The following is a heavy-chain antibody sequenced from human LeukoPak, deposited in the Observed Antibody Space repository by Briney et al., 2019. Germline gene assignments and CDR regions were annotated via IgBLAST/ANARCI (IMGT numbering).Heavy chain of an antibody. D-gene: IGHD3-3*01. CDR2: IYYTGST. CDR3: XRQYGGYYPYYFDY. V-gene: IGHV4-59*08. J-gene: IGHJ4*02. Sequence: SETLSLTCTVSGASLSGYFWSWIRQPPGKGLEWIGYIYYTGSTNYNPSLKSRVTISEDTSKNQFSLRLDSLTAADTALYYCXRQYGGYYPYYFDYWGQGTLVTVSS. CDR1: GASLSGYF.